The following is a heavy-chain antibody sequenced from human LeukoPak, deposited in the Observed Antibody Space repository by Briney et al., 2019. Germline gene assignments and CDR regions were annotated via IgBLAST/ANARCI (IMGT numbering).Heavy chain of an antibody. D-gene: IGHD3-22*01. CDR2: ISGSSGLT. CDR1: GFTFSNHA. J-gene: IGHJ6*02. Sequence: PGGSLRLSCAASGFTFSNHAMSWVRQAPGRGLEWVSAISGSSGLTYYADSVKGRFTISRDNSKNTLYLQMNSLRAEDTAVYYCARDLGAYYYDSSGYYFYYYGMDVWGQGTTVTVSS. CDR3: ARDLGAYYYDSSGYYFYYYGMDV. V-gene: IGHV3-23*01.